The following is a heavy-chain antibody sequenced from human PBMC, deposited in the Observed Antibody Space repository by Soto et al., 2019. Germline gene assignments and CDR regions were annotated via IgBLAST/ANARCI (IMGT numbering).Heavy chain of an antibody. CDR3: ARGGAAAGTNWFDP. Sequence: ASVKVSCKAYGCTFTGYDMHWVRQAPGQGLEWMGWINPNSGGTNYAQKFQGWVTMTRDTSISTAYMELSRLRSDDTAVYYCARGGAAAGTNWFDPWGQGTLVTVSS. V-gene: IGHV1-2*04. J-gene: IGHJ5*02. CDR1: GCTFTGYD. D-gene: IGHD6-13*01. CDR2: INPNSGGT.